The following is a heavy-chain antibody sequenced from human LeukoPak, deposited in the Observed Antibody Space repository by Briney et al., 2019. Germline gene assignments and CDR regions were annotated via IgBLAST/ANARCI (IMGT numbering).Heavy chain of an antibody. Sequence: SCKASGGTFSSYAMHWVRQAPGKGLEWVAVISYDGSNKYYADPVKGRFTISRDNSKNTLYLQMNSLRAEDTAVYYCARDRDIVVVTIFDYWGQGTLVTVSS. CDR3: ARDRDIVVVTIFDY. CDR2: ISYDGSNK. J-gene: IGHJ4*02. D-gene: IGHD2-21*02. V-gene: IGHV3-30*04. CDR1: GGTFSSYA.